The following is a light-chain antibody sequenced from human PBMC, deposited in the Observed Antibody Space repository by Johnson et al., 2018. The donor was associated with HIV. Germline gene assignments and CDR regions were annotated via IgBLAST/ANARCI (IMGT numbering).Light chain of an antibody. CDR2: ENN. V-gene: IGLV1-51*02. CDR3: GTWDSSLSAGF. J-gene: IGLJ1*01. Sequence: QSVLTQPHSVSAAPGQKVTISCSGSSSNIGSNFVSWYQQLPGTAPKVLIYENNKRPSGIPARFSGSKSGTSATLGITGLQTGDEADYYCGTWDSSLSAGFFGTGTKVTVL. CDR1: SSNIGSNF.